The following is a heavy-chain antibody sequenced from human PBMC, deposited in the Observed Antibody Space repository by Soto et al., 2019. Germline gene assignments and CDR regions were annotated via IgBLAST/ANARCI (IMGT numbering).Heavy chain of an antibody. J-gene: IGHJ4*02. CDR1: GDTFTDYY. CDR2: VNPSGGHT. Sequence: QVQLVQSGAEVKKPGASVKVSCKASGDTFTDYYIHWVRQAPGQGLKWMGTVNPSGGHTTYAQHCLGTIPXTXXXPXXPLAMGLPSLTSEVTTAYYWARGGRAVVVTAALAYWGQGTLVTVSS. D-gene: IGHD2-21*02. V-gene: IGHV1-46*01. CDR3: ARGGRAVVVTAALAY.